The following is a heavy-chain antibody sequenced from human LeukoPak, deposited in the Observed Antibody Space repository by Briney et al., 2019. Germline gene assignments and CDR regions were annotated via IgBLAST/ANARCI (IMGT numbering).Heavy chain of an antibody. CDR3: AKDGGLWVSAHWGDS. J-gene: IGHJ4*02. D-gene: IGHD7-27*01. CDR1: GFTFSSYA. CDR2: TSGSGGST. Sequence: GGSLRLSCAASGFTFSSYAMSWVRQAPGKGLEWVSATSGSGGSTYYADSVKGRFTISRDNSKNTLYLQMNSLRAEDTAVYYCAKDGGLWVSAHWGDSWGRGTLVTVSS. V-gene: IGHV3-23*01.